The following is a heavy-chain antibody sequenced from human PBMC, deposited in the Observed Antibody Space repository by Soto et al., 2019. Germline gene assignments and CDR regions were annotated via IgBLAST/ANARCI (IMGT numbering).Heavy chain of an antibody. J-gene: IGHJ6*02. V-gene: IGHV4-59*01. Sequence: PSETLSLTCTVSGGSISSSYWIWIRQPPGKGLGWIGYFHYSGSPNYNPSLRSRATTSVDTSKNQFSLKLSSVTAADTAVYYCVSLRPYSISGTYSLRMDVWGQGTTVTVSS. CDR3: VSLRPYSISGTYSLRMDV. D-gene: IGHD3-10*01. CDR1: GGSISSSY. CDR2: FHYSGSP.